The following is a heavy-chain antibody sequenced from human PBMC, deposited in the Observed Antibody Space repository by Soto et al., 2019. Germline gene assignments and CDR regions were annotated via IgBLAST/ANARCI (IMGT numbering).Heavy chain of an antibody. J-gene: IGHJ4*02. CDR3: AKGRGSGWAWYFDN. CDR1: GFTFKESA. CDR2: ISDTGAST. Sequence: GGSMRLSCAASGFTFKESAMNWVRKAPGEGLEWVASISDTGASTWYAESVRGRLSISRDNSKNNLYLQMNSLRVEDTAVYYCAKGRGSGWAWYFDNWGQGTLVTVSS. V-gene: IGHV3-23*01. D-gene: IGHD6-19*01.